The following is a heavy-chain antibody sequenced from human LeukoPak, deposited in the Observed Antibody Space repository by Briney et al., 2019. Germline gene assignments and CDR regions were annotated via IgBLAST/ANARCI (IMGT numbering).Heavy chain of an antibody. J-gene: IGHJ4*02. V-gene: IGHV3-23*01. CDR1: GFTFSSYA. D-gene: IGHD4-17*01. CDR3: AKDLPNYGDYVSVFDY. CDR2: ISGSGGST. Sequence: GGSLRLSCAASGFTFSSYAMSWVRQAPGKGLEWVSAISGSGGSTYYADSVRGRFTISRDNSKNTLYLQMNSLRAEDTAVYYCAKDLPNYGDYVSVFDYWGQGTLVTVSP.